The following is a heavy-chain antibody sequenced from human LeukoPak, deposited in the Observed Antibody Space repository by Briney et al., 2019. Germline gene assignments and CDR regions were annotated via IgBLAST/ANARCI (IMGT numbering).Heavy chain of an antibody. Sequence: GGSLRLSCAASGFTFSSYSMNWVRQAPGKGLEWVSSISSSSSYIYYADSVKGRFTISRDNPKNTLYLQMNILRAEDTAVYFCAKRGVVIRVILVGFHKEAYYFDSRGQGALVTVSS. CDR2: ISSSSSYI. CDR3: AKRGVVIRVILVGFHKEAYYFDS. J-gene: IGHJ4*02. D-gene: IGHD3-22*01. CDR1: GFTFSSYS. V-gene: IGHV3-21*04.